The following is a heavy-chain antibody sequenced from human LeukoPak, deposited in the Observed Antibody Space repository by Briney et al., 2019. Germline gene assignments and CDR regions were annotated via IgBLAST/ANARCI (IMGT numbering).Heavy chain of an antibody. CDR3: ARDLLGATKRGDY. J-gene: IGHJ4*02. CDR1: GFTFSSSA. D-gene: IGHD1-26*01. CDR2: ISNNGGYT. Sequence: GGSLRLSCAASGFTFSSSAMSWVRQAPGKGLEWVSAISNNGGYTYYADSVQGRFTISRDNSKNTLYLQMNSLRAEDTAVYYCARDLLGATKRGDYWGQGTLVTVSS. V-gene: IGHV3-23*01.